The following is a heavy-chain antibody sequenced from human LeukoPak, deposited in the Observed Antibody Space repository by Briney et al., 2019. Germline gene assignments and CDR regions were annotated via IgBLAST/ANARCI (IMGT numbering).Heavy chain of an antibody. CDR1: GFTFSGSA. CDR2: ISSNGGTT. CDR3: ARRAVTIDPQHWYFDL. V-gene: IGHV3-64*01. J-gene: IGHJ2*01. D-gene: IGHD4-11*01. Sequence: GGSLRLSCAASGFTFSGSAMHWVRQAPGKGLEYVSSISSNGGTTYYANPVKGRFTISRDNSKDTLYLQMGSLRSEDMAVYYCARRAVTIDPQHWYFDLWGRGTLVTVSS.